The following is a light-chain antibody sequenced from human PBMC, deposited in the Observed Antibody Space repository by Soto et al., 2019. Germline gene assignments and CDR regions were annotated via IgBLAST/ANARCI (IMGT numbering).Light chain of an antibody. J-gene: IGKJ4*01. CDR3: LQHNSYPLP. CDR1: QIISYW. CDR2: AAS. Sequence: DIQMTQSPSTLSASLGDRVTITCRASQIISYWLAWYQQKPGKAPNRLIYAASSLQSGAPSRFSGSGSGTEFPLTTTSLQPEDFATYSCLQHNSYPLPFGEGPRWIS. V-gene: IGKV1-5*01.